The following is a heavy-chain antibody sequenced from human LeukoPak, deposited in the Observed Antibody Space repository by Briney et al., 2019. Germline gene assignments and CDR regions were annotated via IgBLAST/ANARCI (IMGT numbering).Heavy chain of an antibody. CDR3: AKVVFGSGSPKTFDY. D-gene: IGHD3-10*01. V-gene: IGHV3-23*01. CDR2: ISGSGGST. Sequence: GGSLRLSCAASGFTFRSYAMSWVRQAPGKGLEWVSAISGSGGSTYYADSVKGRFTISRDNSKNTLYLQMNSLRAEDTAVYYCAKVVFGSGSPKTFDYWGQGTLVTVSS. CDR1: GFTFRSYA. J-gene: IGHJ4*02.